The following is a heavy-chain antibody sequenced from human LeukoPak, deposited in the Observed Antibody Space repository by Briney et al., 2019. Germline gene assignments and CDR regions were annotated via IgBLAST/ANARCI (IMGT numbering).Heavy chain of an antibody. J-gene: IGHJ5*02. V-gene: IGHV1-3*03. CDR2: INAGNGNT. CDR3: ARDSGSYKDWFDP. Sequence: ASVKVSCKASGHTFTSYAMHWVRQAPGQRLEWMGWINAGNGNTKYSQEFQGRVTITRDTSASTAYMELSSLRSEDMAVYYCARDSGSYKDWFDPWGQGTLVTVSS. D-gene: IGHD1-26*01. CDR1: GHTFTSYA.